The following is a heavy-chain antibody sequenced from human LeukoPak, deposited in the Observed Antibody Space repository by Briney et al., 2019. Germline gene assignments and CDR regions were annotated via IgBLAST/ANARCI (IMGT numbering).Heavy chain of an antibody. CDR2: ISGSGGST. V-gene: IGHV3-23*01. Sequence: GGSLRLSCAASGFTFSSYAMSWVRQAPGKGLEWVSGISGSGGSTYYADSVKGRLTISRDNSKNTLFLQMNSLRAEDTAVYTCAKACASWPYHDAFDIWGQGTMVTVSS. CDR3: AKACASWPYHDAFDI. J-gene: IGHJ3*02. CDR1: GFTFSSYA. D-gene: IGHD2-2*01.